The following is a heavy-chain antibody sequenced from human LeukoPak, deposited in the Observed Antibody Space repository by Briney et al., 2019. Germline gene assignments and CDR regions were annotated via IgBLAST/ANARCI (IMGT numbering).Heavy chain of an antibody. V-gene: IGHV4-59*11. CDR3: ARARWSIAARPDYYYYMDV. CDR2: IYYSGST. D-gene: IGHD6-6*01. Sequence: SSETLSLTCTVSGGSISSHYWSWIRQPPGKGLEWIGYIYYSGSTNYNPSLKSRVTISVDTSKNQFSLKMSSVTAADTAVYSCARARWSIAARPDYYYYMDVWGKGTTVTVSS. CDR1: GGSISSHY. J-gene: IGHJ6*03.